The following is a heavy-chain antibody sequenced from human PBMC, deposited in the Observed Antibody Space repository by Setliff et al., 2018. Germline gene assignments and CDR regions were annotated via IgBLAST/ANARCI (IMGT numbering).Heavy chain of an antibody. D-gene: IGHD6-19*01. Sequence: GGSLRLSCAAPELIFSHTWMNWVRQAPGKGLEWVGRIKGQTDGGTTDYAAPVKGRFSISRDDSKNTVYLQMNSLKTEDTAAYYCTTGYISGYYMDHWGLGTLVTVSS. CDR2: IKGQTDGGTT. V-gene: IGHV3-15*01. J-gene: IGHJ4*02. CDR3: TTGYISGYYMDH. CDR1: ELIFSHTW.